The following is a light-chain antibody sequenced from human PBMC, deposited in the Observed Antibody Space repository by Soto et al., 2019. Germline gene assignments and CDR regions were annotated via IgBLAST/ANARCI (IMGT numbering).Light chain of an antibody. CDR3: QQYGSSSWT. Sequence: EIVLTQSPGTLSLSPGERATLSCRASQSVSSSYLAWYQQKPGQAPRLLIYGTSSRATAIPDRFSGSGSGADLTLTISRLEPEDFAVYYYQQYGSSSWTFGQGTKVEIK. V-gene: IGKV3-20*01. CDR2: GTS. CDR1: QSVSSSY. J-gene: IGKJ1*01.